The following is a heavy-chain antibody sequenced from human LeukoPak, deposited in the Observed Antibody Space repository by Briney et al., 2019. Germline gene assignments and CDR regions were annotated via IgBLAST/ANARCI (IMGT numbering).Heavy chain of an antibody. Sequence: GGSLRLSCAASGFTFSSYAMSWVRQAPGKGLEWVSVIYSGGSTYYADSVKGRFTISRDNSKNTLYLQMNSLRAEDTAVYYCARDSRALYSSSWYLDYWGQGTLVTVSS. CDR3: ARDSRALYSSSWYLDY. D-gene: IGHD6-13*01. CDR2: IYSGGST. V-gene: IGHV3-66*01. CDR1: GFTFSSYA. J-gene: IGHJ4*02.